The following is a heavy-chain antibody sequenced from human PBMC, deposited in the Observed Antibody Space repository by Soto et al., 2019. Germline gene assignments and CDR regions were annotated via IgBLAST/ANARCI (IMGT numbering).Heavy chain of an antibody. CDR3: ARGYYDFWSDYYYYMDV. CDR2: ISSSGSTI. CDR1: GLTFSDYY. D-gene: IGHD3-3*01. J-gene: IGHJ6*03. Sequence: GGSLRLSCAASGLTFSDYYMSWIRQAPGKGLEWVSYISSSGSTIYYADSVKGRFTISRDNAKNSLYLQMNSLRAEDTAVYYCARGYYDFWSDYYYYMDVWGKGTTVTVSS. V-gene: IGHV3-11*01.